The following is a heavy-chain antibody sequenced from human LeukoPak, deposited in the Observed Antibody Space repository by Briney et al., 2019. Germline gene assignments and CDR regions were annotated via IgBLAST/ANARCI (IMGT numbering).Heavy chain of an antibody. Sequence: GGSLRLSYAASGFTFSSFDMRWVRQPTGQGLEWVSTIRTASDTYYPDSVEGRFTLSRDNAKNSLYLQMNSLTAGDTAVYYCARGPPRGKYYYMDVWGKGTTVTVSS. CDR1: GFTFSSFD. CDR3: ARGPPRGKYYYMDV. V-gene: IGHV3-13*01. D-gene: IGHD1-1*01. J-gene: IGHJ6*03. CDR2: IRTASDT.